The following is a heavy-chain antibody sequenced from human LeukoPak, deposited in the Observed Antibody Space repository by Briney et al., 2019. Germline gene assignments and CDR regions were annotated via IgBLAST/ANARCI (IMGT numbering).Heavy chain of an antibody. CDR1: GFTFSSYA. CDR3: AKGTASTYDILTGYFDY. V-gene: IGHV3-23*01. D-gene: IGHD3-9*01. CDR2: ISGSGGST. Sequence: GGSLRLSCAASGFTFSSYAMSWVRQAPGKGLEWVSAISGSGGSTYYADSVKGRFTISRDNSKNTLYLQMNSLRAEDTAVYYCAKGTASTYDILTGYFDYWGQGTLVTVSS. J-gene: IGHJ4*02.